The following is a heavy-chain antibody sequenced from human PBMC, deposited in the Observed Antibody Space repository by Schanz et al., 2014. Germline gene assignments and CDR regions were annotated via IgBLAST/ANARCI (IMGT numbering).Heavy chain of an antibody. V-gene: IGHV3-23*04. CDR1: GFTFSSYA. D-gene: IGHD1-26*01. CDR3: AKDSRGSSFDMDV. Sequence: EVQVVESGGGFVQPGGSLRLSCAASGFTFSSYAMSWVRQAPGKGLEWVSAISGSGGDTYYADSVKGRFTISRDNSKNSLYLQMNSLRTEDTALYYCAKDSRGSSFDMDVWGQGTTVTVSS. J-gene: IGHJ6*02. CDR2: ISGSGGDT.